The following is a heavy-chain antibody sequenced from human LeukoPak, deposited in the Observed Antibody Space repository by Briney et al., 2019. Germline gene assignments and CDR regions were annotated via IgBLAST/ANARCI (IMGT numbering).Heavy chain of an antibody. CDR2: ILYTGTT. D-gene: IGHD2/OR15-2a*01. Sequence: SETLSLTCTVSGDSISDHHWSWIRQPPGKGLEWIGYILYTGTTNYNPSLKSRVTISVDTSRNQFSLKLSPVTAADTAVYYCAMYTTGRGGHGYWGQGTLITVSA. CDR3: AMYTTGRGGHGY. CDR1: GDSISDHH. J-gene: IGHJ4*02. V-gene: IGHV4-59*11.